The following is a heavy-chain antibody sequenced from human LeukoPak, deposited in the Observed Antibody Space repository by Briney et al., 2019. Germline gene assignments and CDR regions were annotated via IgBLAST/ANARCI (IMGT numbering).Heavy chain of an antibody. V-gene: IGHV3-23*01. CDR2: ISSSGGST. CDR3: ATRDSGDYRYFDY. J-gene: IGHJ4*02. Sequence: PGGSLRLSCAASGFTFSSYAMSWVRQAPGKGLEWVSGISSSGGSTYYADSVKGRFTISRDNSKNTLYLQMNSLRAEDTAVYFCATRDSGDYRYFDYWGQGTLVTVSS. D-gene: IGHD4-17*01. CDR1: GFTFSSYA.